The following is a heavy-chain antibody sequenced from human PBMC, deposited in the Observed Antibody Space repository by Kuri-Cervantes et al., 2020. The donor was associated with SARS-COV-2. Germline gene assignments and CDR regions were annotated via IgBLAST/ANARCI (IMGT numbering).Heavy chain of an antibody. CDR1: GFTFSDYY. Sequence: GESLKISCAGSGFTFSDYYMSRIRQAPGKGLEWVSYINNSGGSKYYADSMKGRFTISRDNAKNSLYLQMNSLRAEDTAVYYCARASVKWFGGDGMDVWGQGTTVTVSS. J-gene: IGHJ6*02. CDR3: ARASVKWFGGDGMDV. V-gene: IGHV3-11*01. CDR2: INNSGGSK. D-gene: IGHD3-10*01.